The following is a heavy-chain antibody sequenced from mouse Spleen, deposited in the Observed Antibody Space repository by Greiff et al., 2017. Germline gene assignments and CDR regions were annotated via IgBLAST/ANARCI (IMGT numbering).Heavy chain of an antibody. CDR1: GFTFSSYG. CDR2: ISSGGSYT. V-gene: IGHV5-6*01. CDR3: ASYSNWFAY. J-gene: IGHJ3*01. D-gene: IGHD2-5*01. Sequence: EVHLVESGGDLVKPGGSLKLSCAASGFTFSSYGMSWVRQTPDKRLEWVATISSGGSYTYYPDSVKGRFTISRDNAKNTLYLQMSSLKSEDTAMYYCASYSNWFAYWGQGTLVTVSA.